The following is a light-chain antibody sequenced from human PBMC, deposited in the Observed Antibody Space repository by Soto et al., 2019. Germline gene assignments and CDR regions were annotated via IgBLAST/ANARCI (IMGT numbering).Light chain of an antibody. J-gene: IGLJ1*01. CDR1: SSDVGGYNY. CDR3: SSYTSSSTFYG. V-gene: IGLV2-14*01. Sequence: QSALTQPASVSGSPGQAITISYTGTSSDVGGYNYVSWYQQHPGKAPKLMIYDVSNRPSGVSNRFSGSKSGNTASLTISGLQAEDEADYYCSSYTSSSTFYGFGTGTKLTVL. CDR2: DVS.